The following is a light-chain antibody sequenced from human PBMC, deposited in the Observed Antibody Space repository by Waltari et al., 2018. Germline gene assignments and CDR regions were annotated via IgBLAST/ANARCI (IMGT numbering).Light chain of an antibody. Sequence: QTVVTQEPSLSVSPGGTVTLTCALTSVSISSPSYVSWYRQTPGQAPPTLIYKINSRSAGVPDRFSGSFLGNKAALTITGAQADDESDYYCLMYMGSGIWVFGGGTKVTVL. J-gene: IGLJ2*01. V-gene: IGLV8-61*01. CDR2: KIN. CDR1: SVSISSPSY. CDR3: LMYMGSGIWV.